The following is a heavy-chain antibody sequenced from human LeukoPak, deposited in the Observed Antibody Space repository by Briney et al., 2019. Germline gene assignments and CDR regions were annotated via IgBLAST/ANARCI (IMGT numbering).Heavy chain of an antibody. Sequence: GGSLRLSCAASGFTFSSYGMHWVRQAPGKGLEWVSYISTSSNTIHYADSVKGRFTISRDNAKNSLYLQMNSLRAEDTAVYYCARLGYSSSWALDYWGQGTLVTVSS. CDR2: ISTSSNTI. V-gene: IGHV3-48*04. J-gene: IGHJ4*02. CDR1: GFTFSSYG. D-gene: IGHD6-13*01. CDR3: ARLGYSSSWALDY.